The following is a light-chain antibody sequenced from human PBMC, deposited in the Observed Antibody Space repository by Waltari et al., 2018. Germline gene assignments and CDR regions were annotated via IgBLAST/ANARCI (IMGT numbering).Light chain of an antibody. V-gene: IGKV4-1*01. CDR2: WAS. CDR3: QQYYSAPLT. J-gene: IGKJ4*01. Sequence: DIVLTQSPDSLAVSLGERATINCKSSQSVLYSSNNRNYLVWYQQKPGQPPKLLINWASARESGVPDRFSGSGSVTDFTLTISSLQAEDVALYYCQQYYSAPLTFGGGTKVEIK. CDR1: QSVLYSSNNRNY.